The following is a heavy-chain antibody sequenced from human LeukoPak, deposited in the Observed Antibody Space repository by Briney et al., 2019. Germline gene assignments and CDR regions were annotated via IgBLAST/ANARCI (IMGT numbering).Heavy chain of an antibody. J-gene: IGHJ4*02. V-gene: IGHV3-74*01. CDR1: GGSFSGYY. Sequence: ETLSLTCAVYGGSFSGYYWSWVRQAPGKGLVWVSRINSDGSSTSYADSVKGRFTISRDNAKNTLYLQMNSLRAEDTAVYYCARATTVTTYLDYWGQGTLVTVSS. D-gene: IGHD4-17*01. CDR3: ARATTVTTYLDY. CDR2: INSDGSST.